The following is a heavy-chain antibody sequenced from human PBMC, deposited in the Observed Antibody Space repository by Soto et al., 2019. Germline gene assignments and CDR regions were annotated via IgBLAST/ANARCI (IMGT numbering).Heavy chain of an antibody. CDR3: ARGVPRRLADFDY. CDR1: GFTFSDYY. Sequence: GALRRSGAASGFTFSDYYMSWILQAPGKGLEWVSYISSSGSTIYYADSVKGRFTISRDNAKNSLYLQMNSLRAEDTAVYYCARGVPRRLADFDYWGQGTLVTVSS. D-gene: IGHD6-19*01. J-gene: IGHJ4*02. CDR2: ISSSGSTI. V-gene: IGHV3-11*01.